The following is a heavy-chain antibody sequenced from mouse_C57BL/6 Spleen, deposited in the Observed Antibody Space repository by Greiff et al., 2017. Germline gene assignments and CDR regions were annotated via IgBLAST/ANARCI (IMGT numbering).Heavy chain of an antibody. CDR1: GYTFTDYN. CDR2: INPNNGGT. J-gene: IGHJ1*03. D-gene: IGHD1-1*01. Sequence: VQLQQSGPELVKPGASVKIPCKASGYTFTDYNMDWVQQSHGKSLEWIGDINPNNGGTIYNQKFKGKATLTVDKSSSTAYMELRSLTSEDTAVYYCARLNYGSNWYFDVWGTGTTVTVSS. V-gene: IGHV1-18*01. CDR3: ARLNYGSNWYFDV.